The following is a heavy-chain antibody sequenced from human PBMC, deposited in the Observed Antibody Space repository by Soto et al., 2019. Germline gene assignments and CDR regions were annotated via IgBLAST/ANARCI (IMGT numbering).Heavy chain of an antibody. V-gene: IGHV1-18*01. D-gene: IGHD6-13*01. CDR2: ISPHNDNT. CDR3: ARVLGYSSSWWLHSAFDI. Sequence: ASVKVSCKASGYTFSDYYVTWVRQAPGHGLEWMGWISPHNDNTNLAQNVKGRVTLTTDTSSNTAFMELRSLTSDYTATYYCARVLGYSSSWWLHSAFDIWGQGTPVTVS. J-gene: IGHJ3*02. CDR1: GYTFSDYY.